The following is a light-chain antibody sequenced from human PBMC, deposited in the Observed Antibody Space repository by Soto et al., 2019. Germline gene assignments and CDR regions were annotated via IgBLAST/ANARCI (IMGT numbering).Light chain of an antibody. CDR1: SSNIGTYS. V-gene: IGLV1-44*01. CDR3: AAWDDSLNGCV. CDR2: SDN. J-gene: IGLJ1*01. Sequence: QSVLTQSPSASGTPGQRVTISCSGSSSNIGTYSVSWYQHFPGTAPRLLIYSDNQRPSGVPDRFSASKSGASASLAISGLQSEDEADFYCAAWDDSLNGCVFGTGTKLTVL.